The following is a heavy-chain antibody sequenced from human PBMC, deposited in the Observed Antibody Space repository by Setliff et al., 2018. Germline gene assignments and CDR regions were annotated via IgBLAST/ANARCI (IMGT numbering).Heavy chain of an antibody. D-gene: IGHD4-17*01. CDR2: IAGSSHII. CDR3: SRDLQGSGDYVVDY. J-gene: IGHJ4*02. CDR1: GLTFSTYA. V-gene: IGHV3-48*04. Sequence: GGSLRLSCAASGLTFSTYAMTWVRQAPGKGLEWVSGIAGSSHIISYADSVRGRFTISRDNAENSLTLQMNSLRVEDTAVYYCSRDLQGSGDYVVDYWGQGTLVTVSS.